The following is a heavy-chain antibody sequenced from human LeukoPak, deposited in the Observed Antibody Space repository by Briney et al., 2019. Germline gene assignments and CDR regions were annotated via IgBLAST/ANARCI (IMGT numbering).Heavy chain of an antibody. CDR1: GGSISSSSYY. V-gene: IGHV4-39*01. CDR3: ARVSRRYDLKYYYYMDV. CDR2: IYYSGST. J-gene: IGHJ6*03. D-gene: IGHD3-9*01. Sequence: SETLSLTCTVSGGSISSSSYYWGWIRQPPGKGLEWIGSIYYSGSTYYNPSLESRVTISVDTSKNQFSLKLSSVTAADTAVYYCARVSRRYDLKYYYYMDVWGTGPTVTVSS.